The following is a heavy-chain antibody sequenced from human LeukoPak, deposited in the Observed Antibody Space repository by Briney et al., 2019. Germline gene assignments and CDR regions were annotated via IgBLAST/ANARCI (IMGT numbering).Heavy chain of an antibody. CDR2: ISAYNGNT. Sequence: GASVKVSCKASGGTFSSYAISWVRQAPGQGLEWMGWISAYNGNTNYAQKLQGRVTMTTDTSTSTAYMELRSLRSDDTAVYYCAIIYGGDQYFDYWGQGTLVTVSS. CDR3: AIIYGGDQYFDY. V-gene: IGHV1-18*01. D-gene: IGHD4-23*01. J-gene: IGHJ4*02. CDR1: GGTFSSYA.